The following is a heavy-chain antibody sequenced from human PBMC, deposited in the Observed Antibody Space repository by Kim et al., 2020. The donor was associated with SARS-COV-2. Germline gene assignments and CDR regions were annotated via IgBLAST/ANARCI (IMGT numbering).Heavy chain of an antibody. D-gene: IGHD3-16*01. CDR3: AKDWGPSGD. Sequence: GDNTRYADSVKVRFTISRDNSKNTLYRQMNKLRADDTATYYCAKDWGPSGDWGQGTLVTVSS. V-gene: IGHV3-23*01. J-gene: IGHJ4*02. CDR2: GDNT.